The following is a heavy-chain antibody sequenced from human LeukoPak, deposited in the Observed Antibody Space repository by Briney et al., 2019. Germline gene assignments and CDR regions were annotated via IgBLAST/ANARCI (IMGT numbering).Heavy chain of an antibody. CDR2: ISSSGSTI. CDR1: GFTFSSYE. V-gene: IGHV3-48*03. Sequence: PGGTLRLSCAASGFTFSSYEMNWVRQAPGKGLEWVSYISSSGSTIYYADSVKGRFTISRDNAKNSLYLQMNSLRAEDTAVYYCARDQFIAVAGIYYYGMDVWGQGTTVTVSS. D-gene: IGHD6-19*01. J-gene: IGHJ6*02. CDR3: ARDQFIAVAGIYYYGMDV.